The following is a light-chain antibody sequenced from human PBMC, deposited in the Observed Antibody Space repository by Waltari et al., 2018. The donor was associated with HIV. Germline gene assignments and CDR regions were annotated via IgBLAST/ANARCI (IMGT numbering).Light chain of an antibody. V-gene: IGLV2-23*02. CDR1: SSDFGSYNL. J-gene: IGLJ2*01. CDR3: CSYAGSGGPVV. Sequence: QSALTQPASVSGSPGQSITISCTGPSSDFGSYNLVSWYQQHPGKAPTLMIYEVSKRPSGVSDRFSGSKSGNTASLTISGLQAEDEADYHCCSYAGSGGPVVFGGGTKLTVL. CDR2: EVS.